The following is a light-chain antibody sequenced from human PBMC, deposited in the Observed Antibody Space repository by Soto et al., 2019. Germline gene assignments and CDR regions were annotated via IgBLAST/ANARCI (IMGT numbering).Light chain of an antibody. J-gene: IGLJ2*01. CDR3: SSYTRSTTLVV. V-gene: IGLV2-14*02. CDR2: DVT. Sequence: QSALTQPASVSGSPGQSITISCTGTSSDVGSYNLVSWYQQHPGKAPKLMIYDVTNRPSGVSSRFSGSKTGNTASLTISGLQAEDEADYYCSSYTRSTTLVVFGGGTKLTVL. CDR1: SSDVGSYNL.